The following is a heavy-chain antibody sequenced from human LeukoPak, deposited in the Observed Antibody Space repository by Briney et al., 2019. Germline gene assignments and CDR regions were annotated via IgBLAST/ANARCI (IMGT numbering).Heavy chain of an antibody. D-gene: IGHD1-26*01. CDR3: ARVWGSGSYRGRYYFDY. CDR1: GYTFTSYG. V-gene: IGHV1-18*01. Sequence: ASVKVSCKASGYTFTSYGISWVRQAPGQGLEWMGWISAYNGNTNYAQKLQGRVTMTTDTSTSTAYMELRSLRSDDTAVYYCARVWGSGSYRGRYYFDYWGQGTLVTVSS. CDR2: ISAYNGNT. J-gene: IGHJ4*02.